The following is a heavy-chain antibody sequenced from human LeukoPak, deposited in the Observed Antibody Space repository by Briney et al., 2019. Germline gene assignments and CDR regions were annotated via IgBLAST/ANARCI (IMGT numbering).Heavy chain of an antibody. V-gene: IGHV4-59*08. D-gene: IGHD3-3*01. CDR1: SGSISSSY. CDR2: LYYTGST. J-gene: IGHJ4*02. CDR3: ARVESITIFGVVTRGEYYFDY. Sequence: SETLSLTCTVSSGSISSSYWSWIRQPPGKGLEWIGHLYYTGSTNYNPSLKSRVTISVDTSKNQFSLKLSSVTAADTAVYYCARVESITIFGVVTRGEYYFDYWGQGTLVTVSS.